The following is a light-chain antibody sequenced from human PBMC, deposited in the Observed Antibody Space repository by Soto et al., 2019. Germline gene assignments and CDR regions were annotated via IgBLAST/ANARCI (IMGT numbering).Light chain of an antibody. V-gene: IGKV1-6*01. CDR3: LQDYHYPLT. Sequence: AIQMTQSPSSLSASGGDRVTITCRASQGIRSDLGWYQQKPGKAPKLLIYAASSLQSGVPSRFSGSGSGTDFTLTISSLQPEDFATYYCLQDYHYPLTFGGGTKVDIK. J-gene: IGKJ4*01. CDR1: QGIRSD. CDR2: AAS.